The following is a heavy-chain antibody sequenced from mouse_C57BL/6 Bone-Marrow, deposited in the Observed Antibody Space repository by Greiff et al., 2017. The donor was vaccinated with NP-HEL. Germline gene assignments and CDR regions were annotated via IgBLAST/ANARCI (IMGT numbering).Heavy chain of an antibody. J-gene: IGHJ3*01. CDR1: GYTFTSYG. CDR2: IYPRSGNT. D-gene: IGHD2-13*01. CDR3: ARDRHGEKRDFAD. Sequence: VQLQQSGAELARPGASVKLSCKASGYTFTSYGISWVKQRTGQGLEWIGEIYPRSGNTYYNEKFKGKATLTADKSSSTAYMGLRSLTSEDSAVYFSARDRHGEKRDFADWGQGTLVTVAA. V-gene: IGHV1-81*01.